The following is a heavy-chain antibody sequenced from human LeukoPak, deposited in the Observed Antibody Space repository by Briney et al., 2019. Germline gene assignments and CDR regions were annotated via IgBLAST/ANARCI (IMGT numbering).Heavy chain of an antibody. J-gene: IGHJ6*03. CDR1: GGTFSSYA. V-gene: IGHV1-69*13. CDR2: IIPIFGTA. Sequence: GASVKVSCKASGGTFSSYAISWVRQAPGQGLEWMGGIIPIFGTANYAQKFQGRVTITADESTSTAYMELSSLRSEDTAVYYCAAFSPSTNHYGDYYYYYMDVWGKGTTVTVSS. D-gene: IGHD4-17*01. CDR3: AAFSPSTNHYGDYYYYYMDV.